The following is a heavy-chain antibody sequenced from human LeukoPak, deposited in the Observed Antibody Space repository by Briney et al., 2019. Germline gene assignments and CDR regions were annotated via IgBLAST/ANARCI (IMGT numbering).Heavy chain of an antibody. CDR2: INPSGGST. CDR1: GYTFTSYY. Sequence: ASVKVSCKASGYTFTSYYMHWVRQAPGQGLEWMGLINPSGGSTSYAQKFQGRVTMTRDTATSTVYMELSSLRSEDTAVYYCARDPLPGTPNGAFDIWGQGRMVSVSS. J-gene: IGHJ3*02. V-gene: IGHV1-46*01. D-gene: IGHD1-26*01. CDR3: ARDPLPGTPNGAFDI.